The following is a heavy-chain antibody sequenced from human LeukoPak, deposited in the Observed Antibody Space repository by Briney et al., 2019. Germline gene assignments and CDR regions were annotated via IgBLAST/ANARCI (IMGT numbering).Heavy chain of an antibody. CDR2: INPNSGGT. J-gene: IGHJ3*02. CDR1: GYTFTGYY. D-gene: IGHD3-3*01. CDR3: ARAMTYYDFWSGYQKDAFDI. Sequence: ASVKVSCKASGYTFTGYYMHWVRQAPGQGLEWMGWINPNSGGTNYAQKFQGRGTMNRDTSISTAYMVMSRLRYGDTAVYYCARAMTYYDFWSGYQKDAFDIWGQGTMVTVSS. V-gene: IGHV1-2*02.